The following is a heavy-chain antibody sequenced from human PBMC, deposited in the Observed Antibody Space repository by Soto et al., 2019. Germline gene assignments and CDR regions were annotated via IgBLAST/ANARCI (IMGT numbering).Heavy chain of an antibody. J-gene: IGHJ6*02. CDR3: ARDNRIWSGPRPWYYGMDV. Sequence: GASVKVSCKASGGTLSSYAISWVRQAPGQGLEWMGGIIPIFGTANYAQKFQGRVTITADESTSTAYMELSSLRSEDTAVYYCARDNRIWSGPRPWYYGMDVWGQGTTVTVSS. D-gene: IGHD3-3*01. V-gene: IGHV1-69*13. CDR2: IIPIFGTA. CDR1: GGTLSSYA.